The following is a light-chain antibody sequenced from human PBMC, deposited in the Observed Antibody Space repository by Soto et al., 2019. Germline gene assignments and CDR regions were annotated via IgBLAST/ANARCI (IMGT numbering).Light chain of an antibody. V-gene: IGKV4-1*01. CDR2: WAS. CDR1: QSGLYSPRNKNY. CDR3: QHHWT. J-gene: IGKJ1*01. Sequence: DIVMTQSPESLAVSLGERATINCKSSQSGLYSPRNKNYLAWYQQKPGQPPKLLTYWASTRESGVPERFSGSGSGTDSTLTNSTLQADDVAVYYCQHHWTFGQGTKVDI.